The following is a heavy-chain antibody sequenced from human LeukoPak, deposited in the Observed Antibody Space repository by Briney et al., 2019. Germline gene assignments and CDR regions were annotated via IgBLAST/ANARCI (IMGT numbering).Heavy chain of an antibody. CDR2: IYYSGST. D-gene: IGHD3-10*01. CDR1: GGSISSGDYY. Sequence: PSETLSLTCTVSGGSISSGDYYWSWIRQPPGKGLEWIGYIYYSGSTYYNPSLKSRVTISVDRSKNQFSLKLSSVTAADTAVYYCARVVATMVRGVCDYWGQGTLVTVSS. J-gene: IGHJ4*02. V-gene: IGHV4-30-4*08. CDR3: ARVVATMVRGVCDY.